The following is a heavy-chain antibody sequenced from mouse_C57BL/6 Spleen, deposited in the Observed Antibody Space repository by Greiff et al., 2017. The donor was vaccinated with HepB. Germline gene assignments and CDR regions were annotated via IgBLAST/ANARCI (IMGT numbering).Heavy chain of an antibody. CDR1: GYAFSSYW. CDR3: ARSGGSSSAWFAY. J-gene: IGHJ3*01. CDR2: IYPGDGDT. D-gene: IGHD1-1*01. Sequence: VQLQQSGAELVKPGASVKISCKASGYAFSSYWMNWVKQRPGKGLEWIGQIYPGDGDTNYNGKFKGKATLTADKSSSTAYMQLSSLTSEDAAVYCCARSGGSSSAWFAYWGQGTLVTVSA. V-gene: IGHV1-80*01.